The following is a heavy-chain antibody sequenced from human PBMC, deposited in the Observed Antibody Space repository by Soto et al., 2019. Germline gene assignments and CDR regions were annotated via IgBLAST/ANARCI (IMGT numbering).Heavy chain of an antibody. CDR3: ARVPWGVGATFYFDY. CDR2: IYYSGST. CDR1: GGSISSSSYY. Sequence: SETLSLTCTVSGGSISSSSYYWGWIRQPPGKGLEWIGSIYYSGSTYYNPSLKSRVTISVDTSKNQFSLKLSSVTAADTAVYYCARVPWGVGATFYFDYWGQGTLVTVSS. D-gene: IGHD1-26*01. V-gene: IGHV4-39*07. J-gene: IGHJ4*02.